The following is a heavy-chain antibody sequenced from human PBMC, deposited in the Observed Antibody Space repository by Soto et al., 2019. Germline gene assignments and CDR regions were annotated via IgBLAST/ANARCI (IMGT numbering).Heavy chain of an antibody. Sequence: KSSETLSLTCTVSGGSINTFYRSWVRQPAGKGLEWIGRIFSSGSTSFNPSLESRVAMSVDTSKNHFSLNLSSVTAADMAVYYCAREGSXSAYNFAHGIQLWSFDFWGQGALVTVSS. J-gene: IGHJ4*02. CDR3: AREGSXSAYNFAHGIQLWSFDF. V-gene: IGHV4-4*07. CDR1: GGSINTFY. D-gene: IGHD5-12*01. CDR2: IFSSGST.